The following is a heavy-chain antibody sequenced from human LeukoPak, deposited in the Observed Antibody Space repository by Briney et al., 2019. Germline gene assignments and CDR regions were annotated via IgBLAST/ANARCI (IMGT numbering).Heavy chain of an antibody. CDR2: ISYDGSNK. J-gene: IGHJ4*02. CDR3: ARVKTHYDILTGPFDY. D-gene: IGHD3-9*01. CDR1: GFTFSSYA. V-gene: IGHV3-30*14. Sequence: PGGSLRLSCAASGFTFSSYAIHWVRQAPGKGLEWVAVISYDGSNKYYADSVKGRFTISRDNAKNTLYLQMGSLRAEDMAVYYCARVKTHYDILTGPFDYWGQGTLVTVSS.